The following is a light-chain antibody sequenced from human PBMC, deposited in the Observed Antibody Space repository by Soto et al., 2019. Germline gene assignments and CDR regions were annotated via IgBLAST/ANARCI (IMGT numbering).Light chain of an antibody. CDR1: QSVSSN. Sequence: EIVLTQSPATLSLSPGERATLSCRASQSVSSNLAWYQQKPGQASRLLIYRASNRATGIPDRFSGSGSGTDFTLTISRLEPEDFAVYWCQQYDSSPRTFGQGTKVDIK. CDR3: QQYDSSPRT. CDR2: RAS. V-gene: IGKV3-20*01. J-gene: IGKJ1*01.